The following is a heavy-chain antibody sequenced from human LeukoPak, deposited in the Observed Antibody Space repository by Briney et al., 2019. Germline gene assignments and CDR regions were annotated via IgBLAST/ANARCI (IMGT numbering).Heavy chain of an antibody. CDR3: AIVLAVGVVDWFVP. D-gene: IGHD6-19*01. CDR1: GSMFTELS. CDR2: FHPEDGET. V-gene: IGHV1-24*01. Sequence: GASVKDSCKVSGSMFTELSMHWVRQAPGKGLEWMGGFHPEDGETIYAQKFQGRVTMTEDSSTDTAYMELSSLRSEDTAVYYCAIVLAVGVVDWFVPWCQGTLVTVSS. J-gene: IGHJ5*02.